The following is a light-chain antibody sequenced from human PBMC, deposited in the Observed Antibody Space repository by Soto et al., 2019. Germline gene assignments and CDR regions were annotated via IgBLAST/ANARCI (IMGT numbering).Light chain of an antibody. J-gene: IGKJ4*01. Sequence: IRMTLSPSSLSASPHDRVTSTCRASQGISSYLAWYQQKPGKAPKLLIYAASTLQSGVPSRFSGSGSGTDFTLTISGLQSEDFTTYYCQQYYSYPLTFGRGTMVDIK. CDR2: AAS. V-gene: IGKV1-8*01. CDR3: QQYYSYPLT. CDR1: QGISSY.